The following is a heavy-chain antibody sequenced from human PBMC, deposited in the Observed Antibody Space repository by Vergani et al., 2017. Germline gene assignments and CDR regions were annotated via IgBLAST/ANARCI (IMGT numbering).Heavy chain of an antibody. CDR1: GGTFSSYA. J-gene: IGHJ6*03. D-gene: IGHD2-2*01. Sequence: QVQLVQSGAEVKKPGSSVKVSCKASGGTFSSYAISWVRQAPGQGLEWMGGIIPIFGTANYAQKFQGRVTITADESTSTAYMELSSLRSEDTAVYYCAREAFDQLLQRRGYYYYYMDVWGKGTTVTVSS. CDR2: IIPIFGTA. V-gene: IGHV1-69*01. CDR3: AREAFDQLLQRRGYYYYYMDV.